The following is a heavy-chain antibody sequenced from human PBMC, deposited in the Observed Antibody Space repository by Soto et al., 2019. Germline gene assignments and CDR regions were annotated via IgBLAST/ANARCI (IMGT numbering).Heavy chain of an antibody. Sequence: KTSETLSPTCAVSGGSISSTNWWSWVRQPPGKGLEWIGEIYHSGSTNYNASLKSRVTISIDKSKNQFSLNLSSVTAADTAVYYCAGFCRSTSCYTDYWGQGTLVTVSS. V-gene: IGHV4-4*02. J-gene: IGHJ4*02. D-gene: IGHD2-2*02. CDR3: AGFCRSTSCYTDY. CDR1: GGSISSTNW. CDR2: IYHSGST.